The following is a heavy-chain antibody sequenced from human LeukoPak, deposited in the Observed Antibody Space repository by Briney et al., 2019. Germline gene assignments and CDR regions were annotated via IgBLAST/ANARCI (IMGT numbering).Heavy chain of an antibody. CDR1: GLTFSSHG. J-gene: IGHJ4*02. CDR2: ISGSGDNT. CDR3: AKATDIIAVSQYFDY. D-gene: IGHD6-13*01. Sequence: GGSLRLSCSAAGLTFSSHGLSWVRQAPGKGLEWVSSISGSGDNTYHADSVKGRFTISRDNSKKTLYLQMNSLRAEDTAVYYCAKATDIIAVSQYFDYWGQGTLVTVSS. V-gene: IGHV3-23*01.